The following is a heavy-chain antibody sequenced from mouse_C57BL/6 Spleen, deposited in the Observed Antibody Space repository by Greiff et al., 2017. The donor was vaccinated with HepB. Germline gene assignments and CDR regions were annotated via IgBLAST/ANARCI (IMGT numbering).Heavy chain of an antibody. Sequence: EVMLVESGEGLVKPGGSLKLSCAASGFTFSSYAMSWVRQTPEKRLEWVAYISSGGDYIYYADTVKGRFTISRDNDRNTLYLQMSSLKSEDTAMYYCTRGGGYYRISMDYWGQGTSVTVSS. V-gene: IGHV5-9-1*02. D-gene: IGHD2-3*01. CDR3: TRGGGYYRISMDY. CDR1: GFTFSSYA. CDR2: ISSGGDYI. J-gene: IGHJ4*01.